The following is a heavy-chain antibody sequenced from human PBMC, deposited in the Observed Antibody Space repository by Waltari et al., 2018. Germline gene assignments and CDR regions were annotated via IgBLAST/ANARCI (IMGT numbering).Heavy chain of an antibody. CDR2: IIPILGIA. D-gene: IGHD2-2*01. V-gene: IGHV1-69*02. CDR1: GGTFSSHT. Sequence: VPLVQSGAEVKKPWSSVKVSCKASGGTFSSHTISWVRQAPGQGLEWMGRIIPILGIANYAQKFQGRVTITADKSTSTAYMELSSLRSEDTAVYYCAAQLCSSTSCYAGDYWGQGTLVTVSS. J-gene: IGHJ4*02. CDR3: AAQLCSSTSCYAGDY.